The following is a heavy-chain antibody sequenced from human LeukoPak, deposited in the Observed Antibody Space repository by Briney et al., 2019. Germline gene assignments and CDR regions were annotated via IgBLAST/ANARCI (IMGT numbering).Heavy chain of an antibody. Sequence: SGPALGKPTQTLTLTCTFSGFSLSTSGMCVHWIRHPPGKALEWLGRIDWDDDKYYSTSLKTRLTISKDTSKNQVVLTMTNMDPVDTATYYCARSITGDVDYWGQGTLVTVSS. J-gene: IGHJ4*02. V-gene: IGHV2-70*11. CDR1: GFSLSTSGMC. CDR3: ARSITGDVDY. D-gene: IGHD5-24*01. CDR2: IDWDDDK.